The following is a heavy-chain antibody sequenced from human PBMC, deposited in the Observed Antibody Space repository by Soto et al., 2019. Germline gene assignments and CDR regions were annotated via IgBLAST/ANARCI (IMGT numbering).Heavy chain of an antibody. CDR3: VRGDFGFGIDY. CDR1: GFTFSTYC. V-gene: IGHV3-74*01. D-gene: IGHD3-10*01. J-gene: IGHJ4*02. Sequence: EVQLVESGGGLVQPGGSLRLSCAASGFTFSTYCMRWVRQAPRKGLVWVSHIDGAGSSTTDADSVKGRFTISRDNAKNALYLQMNSVTVEDKAVYYCVRGDFGFGIDYWGQGTLVTVSS. CDR2: IDGAGSST.